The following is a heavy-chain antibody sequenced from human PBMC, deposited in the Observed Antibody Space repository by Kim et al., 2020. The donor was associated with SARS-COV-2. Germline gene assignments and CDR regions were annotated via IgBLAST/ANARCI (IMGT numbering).Heavy chain of an antibody. D-gene: IGHD6-6*01. CDR3: ARRWQLAPRRFDY. V-gene: IGHV4-39*01. J-gene: IGHJ4*02. Sequence: YNPSLRGRVTISVDTSKNQFSLKLSSVTAADTAVYYCARRWQLAPRRFDYWGQGTLVTVSS.